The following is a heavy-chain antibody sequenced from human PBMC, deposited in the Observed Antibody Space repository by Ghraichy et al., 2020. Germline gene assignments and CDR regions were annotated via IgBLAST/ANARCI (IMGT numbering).Heavy chain of an antibody. D-gene: IGHD4-23*01. V-gene: IGHV4-59*01. CDR2: IYYSVST. J-gene: IGHJ3*01. CDR1: GGSISSYF. CDR3: AGDYGGNAGGAS. Sequence: SQTLSLTCTVSGGSISSYFWSWIRQPPGKGLEWIGYIYYSVSTNYNPSLKSRVTISVDTSKNQFSLKLSSVTAADTAVYYCAGDYGGNAGGASWGQGTMVTVSS.